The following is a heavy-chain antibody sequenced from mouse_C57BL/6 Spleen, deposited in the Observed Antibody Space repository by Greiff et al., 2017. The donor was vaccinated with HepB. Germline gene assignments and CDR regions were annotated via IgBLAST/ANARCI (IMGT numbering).Heavy chain of an antibody. J-gene: IGHJ4*01. V-gene: IGHV8-8*01. Sequence: QVTLKESGPGILQPSQTLSLTCSFSGFSLSTFGMGVGWIRQPSGKGLEWLAHIWWDDDKYYNPALKSRLTLSKDTSKNQVFLKIANVDTADTATYDCSRIASYGYFYAMDYWGQGTSVTVSS. D-gene: IGHD2-2*01. CDR1: GFSLSTFGMG. CDR3: SRIASYGYFYAMDY. CDR2: IWWDDDK.